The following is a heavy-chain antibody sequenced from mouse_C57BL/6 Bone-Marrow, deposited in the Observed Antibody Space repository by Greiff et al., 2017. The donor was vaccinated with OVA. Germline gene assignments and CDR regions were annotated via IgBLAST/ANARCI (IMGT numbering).Heavy chain of an antibody. CDR3: ARNYYDYDGWYWYFDV. J-gene: IGHJ1*03. CDR2: IDPSDSET. V-gene: IGHV1-52*01. Sequence: QVQLKQPGAELVRPGSSVKLSCKASGYTFTSYWMHWVKQRPIQGLEWIGNIDPSDSETHYNQKFKDKATLTVDKSSSTAYMQLSSLTSEDSAVYYCARNYYDYDGWYWYFDVWGTGTTVTVSS. CDR1: GYTFTSYW. D-gene: IGHD2-4*01.